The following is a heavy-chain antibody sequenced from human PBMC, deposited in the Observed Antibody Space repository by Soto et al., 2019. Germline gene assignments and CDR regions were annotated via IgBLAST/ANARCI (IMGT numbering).Heavy chain of an antibody. D-gene: IGHD4-17*01. J-gene: IGHJ6*02. CDR2: IIPIFGTA. V-gene: IGHV1-69*13. CDR1: GGTFSSYA. Sequence: ASVKVSCKASGGTFSSYAISWVRQAPGQGLEWMGGIIPIFGTANYAQKFQGRVTITADESTSTAYMELSSLRSEDTAVYYCARSLYGDYVLSYYYGMDVWGQGTTVTVS. CDR3: ARSLYGDYVLSYYYGMDV.